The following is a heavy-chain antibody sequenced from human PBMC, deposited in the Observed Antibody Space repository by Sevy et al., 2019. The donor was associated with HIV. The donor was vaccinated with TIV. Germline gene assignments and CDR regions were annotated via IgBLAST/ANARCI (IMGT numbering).Heavy chain of an antibody. CDR3: ATTKVYYDSSGSPFDY. CDR2: FDPEDGET. CDR1: GYTLTQLS. V-gene: IGHV1-24*01. D-gene: IGHD3-22*01. J-gene: IGHJ4*02. Sequence: ASVKVSCKVSGYTLTQLSMHWVRQAPGKGLEWMGSFDPEDGETLYAQKFQGRVTMTEDTSTNTAYMELGSLRSEDTAVYYCATTKVYYDSSGSPFDYWGQGTLVTVSS.